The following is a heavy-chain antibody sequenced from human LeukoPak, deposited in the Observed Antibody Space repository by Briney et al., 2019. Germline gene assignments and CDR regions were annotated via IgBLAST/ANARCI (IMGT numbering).Heavy chain of an antibody. J-gene: IGHJ5*01. V-gene: IGHV4-39*01. Sequence: SETLSLTCTVSSGSISSNSYYWAWIRQPPWKGLEWIGSINYSGSTYYNPSLKSRVTMAVDTSKNQFSLRLSSVTAADTAVFYCARRVPYGSASYEFDTWGQGTLVTVSS. CDR1: SGSISSNSYY. CDR3: ARRVPYGSASYEFDT. CDR2: INYSGST. D-gene: IGHD3-10*01.